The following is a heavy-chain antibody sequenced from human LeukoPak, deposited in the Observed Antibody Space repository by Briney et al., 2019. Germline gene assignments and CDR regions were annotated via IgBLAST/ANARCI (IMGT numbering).Heavy chain of an antibody. J-gene: IGHJ4*02. D-gene: IGHD6-19*01. CDR1: GYTFTSYE. CDR2: ISAYNGNT. V-gene: IGHV1-18*01. Sequence: ASVKVSFKASGYTFTSYEISWVRQAPEQGLEWMAWISAYNGNTNYAQNLQGRVTMTTDTSTSTAYMELRSLRSDDTAVYYCARHSSGWSFYFDYWGQGTLVTVSS. CDR3: ARHSSGWSFYFDY.